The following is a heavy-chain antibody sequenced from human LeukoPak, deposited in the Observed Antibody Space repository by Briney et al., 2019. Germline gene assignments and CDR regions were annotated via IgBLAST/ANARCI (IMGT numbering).Heavy chain of an antibody. V-gene: IGHV4-59*11. D-gene: IGHD1-14*01. CDR1: GGSISSHY. Sequence: SETLSLTCTVSGGSISSHYWSWIRQPPGKGLEWIGYIYYSGSTNYNPSLKSRVTISVDTSKNQFSLKLSSVTAADTAVYHCARESGITVAGFDPWGQGTLVTVSS. CDR2: IYYSGST. J-gene: IGHJ5*02. CDR3: ARESGITVAGFDP.